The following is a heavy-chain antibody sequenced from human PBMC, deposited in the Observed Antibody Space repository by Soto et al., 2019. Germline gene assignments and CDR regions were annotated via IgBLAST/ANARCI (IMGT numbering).Heavy chain of an antibody. Sequence: GGSLRLSCAASGFSFSSHAMSWVRQAPGKGLEWVSAISGSAGSTYYANSVKGRFTISRDNSKNTLYLQMNSLRAEDTAVYYCAKDGSDSTSFDFLGQGTLVTVSS. J-gene: IGHJ4*02. V-gene: IGHV3-23*01. CDR2: ISGSAGST. D-gene: IGHD2-21*02. CDR3: AKDGSDSTSFDF. CDR1: GFSFSSHA.